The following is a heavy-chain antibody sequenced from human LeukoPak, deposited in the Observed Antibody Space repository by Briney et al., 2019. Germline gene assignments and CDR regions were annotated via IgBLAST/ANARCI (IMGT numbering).Heavy chain of an antibody. V-gene: IGHV3-7*01. CDR2: INQDGSET. J-gene: IGHJ4*02. CDR3: ARNSYRALEY. CDR1: GFTFSSHW. D-gene: IGHD1-14*01. Sequence: GGSLTLSCAGSGFTFSSHWMNWVRQAPGKGLEWVAHINQDGSETYYVDSVKGRFTISRDNAKNSPYLQMHSLRAEDTAVYYCARNSYRALEYWGQGTLVTVSS.